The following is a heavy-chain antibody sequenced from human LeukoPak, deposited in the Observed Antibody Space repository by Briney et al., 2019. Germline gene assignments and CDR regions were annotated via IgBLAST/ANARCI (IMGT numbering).Heavy chain of an antibody. J-gene: IGHJ4*02. Sequence: GGSLRLSCAASGFTFSDHAMHLVRQAPGKGLEWVAVISYHGRDIYYADSVKGRFTISRDNSNKMLYVQMNSLRPEDTAVYYCAKSRDTSGYSAFDHWGQGTLVTVSS. D-gene: IGHD3-22*01. V-gene: IGHV3-30-3*02. CDR3: AKSRDTSGYSAFDH. CDR1: GFTFSDHA. CDR2: ISYHGRDI.